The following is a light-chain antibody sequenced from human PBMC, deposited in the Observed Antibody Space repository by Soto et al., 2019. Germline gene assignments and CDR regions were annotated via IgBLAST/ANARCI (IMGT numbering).Light chain of an antibody. Sequence: QSVLTQPASVSGSPGQSITISCTGTTSDIGGYNYVSWYQHHPGKAPKLIVYDVTRRPSGVSPRFSGSKSGNTASLTISGLQAEDEADYYCSSFSVCSPLFATGTKVTV. CDR1: TSDIGGYNY. CDR2: DVT. J-gene: IGLJ6*01. V-gene: IGLV2-14*01. CDR3: SSFSVCSPL.